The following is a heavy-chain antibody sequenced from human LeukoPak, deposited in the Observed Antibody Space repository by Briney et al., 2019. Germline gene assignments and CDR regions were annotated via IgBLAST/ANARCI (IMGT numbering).Heavy chain of an antibody. D-gene: IGHD5-18*01. CDR1: GGSISSSSYY. V-gene: IGHV4-39*01. Sequence: SETVSLTCTVSGGSISSSSYYWSWIRQPPGKGLEWIGSIYYSGSTYYNPSLKSRVTISVDTSKNQFSLKLSSVTAADTAVYYCARPDTAMVPPGAFDIWGQGTMVTVSS. CDR3: ARPDTAMVPPGAFDI. J-gene: IGHJ3*02. CDR2: IYYSGST.